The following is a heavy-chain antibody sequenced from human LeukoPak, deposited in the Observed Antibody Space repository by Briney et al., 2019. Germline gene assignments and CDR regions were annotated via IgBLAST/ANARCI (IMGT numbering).Heavy chain of an antibody. CDR2: MNPNSGNT. Sequence: ASVKVSCKASGYTFTSYDINWVRQATEQGLEWMGWMNPNSGNTGYAQKFQGRVTMTRNTSISTAYMELSSLRSEDTAVYYCARAIYDILTGQDAFDIWGQGTMVTVSS. V-gene: IGHV1-8*01. D-gene: IGHD3-9*01. J-gene: IGHJ3*02. CDR1: GYTFTSYD. CDR3: ARAIYDILTGQDAFDI.